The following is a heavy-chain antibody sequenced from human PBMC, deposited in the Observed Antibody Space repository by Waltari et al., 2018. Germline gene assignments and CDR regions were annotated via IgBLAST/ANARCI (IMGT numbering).Heavy chain of an antibody. CDR1: GLSLSPFG. V-gene: IGHV3-30*18. J-gene: IGHJ5*02. Sequence: QVQLVESGGGVVQPGMSLRLSCAASGLSLSPFGMHWVRQAPGKGLEWVALASFDGSTTYYADSVRGRFTISRDNSKNTLYLDINTLRVDDTAIYYCAKDAFGNTYLDHWGQGTLVTVSS. CDR2: ASFDGSTT. D-gene: IGHD3-10*01. CDR3: AKDAFGNTYLDH.